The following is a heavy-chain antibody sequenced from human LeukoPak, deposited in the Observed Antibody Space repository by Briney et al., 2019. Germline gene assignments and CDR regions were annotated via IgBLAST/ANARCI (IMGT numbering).Heavy chain of an antibody. J-gene: IGHJ4*02. CDR3: TRDREQQPTYDY. CDR1: GFTFTNAW. CDR2: INSDGSSI. V-gene: IGHV3-74*01. D-gene: IGHD6-13*01. Sequence: GGSLRLSCAASGFTFTNAWMSWVRQAPGKGLVWVSRINSDGSSISYADSVKGRFTISRDNAKDTLYLQMNSLRAEDTAVYYCTRDREQQPTYDYWGQGTLVTVSS.